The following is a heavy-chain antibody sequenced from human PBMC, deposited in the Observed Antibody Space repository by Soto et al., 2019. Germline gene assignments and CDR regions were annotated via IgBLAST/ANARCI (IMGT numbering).Heavy chain of an antibody. D-gene: IGHD4-4*01. CDR1: GYTFTSYG. CDR3: ARDRDDYSNYALLGDWYSDL. CDR2: ISAYNGNT. J-gene: IGHJ2*01. V-gene: IGHV1-18*01. Sequence: ASVKVYCKASGYTFTSYGINWVRQPPGQGLEWMGWISAYNGNTNYAQKLQGRVTMTTDTSTSTAYMELRSLRSDDTAVYYCARDRDDYSNYALLGDWYSDLWGRGIPVTV.